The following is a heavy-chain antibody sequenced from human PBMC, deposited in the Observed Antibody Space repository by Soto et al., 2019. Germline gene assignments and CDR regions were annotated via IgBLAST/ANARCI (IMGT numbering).Heavy chain of an antibody. J-gene: IGHJ4*02. CDR1: GGTFSSYA. CDR2: IIPIFGTA. V-gene: IGHV1-69*06. Sequence: QVQLVQSGAEVKKPGSSVKVSCKASGGTFSSYAISWVRQAPGQGLEWMGGIIPIFGTANYAQKCQGRVTITADKSTSTAYMELSSLRSEDTAVYYCAEGGGGYCSGGSCYLQGYFDYWGQGTLVTVSS. CDR3: AEGGGGYCSGGSCYLQGYFDY. D-gene: IGHD2-15*01.